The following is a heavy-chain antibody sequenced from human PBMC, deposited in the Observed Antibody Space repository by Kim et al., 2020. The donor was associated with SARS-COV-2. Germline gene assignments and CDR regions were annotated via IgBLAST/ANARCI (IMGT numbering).Heavy chain of an antibody. Sequence: GGSLRLSCAASGFTFDDYAMHWVRQAPGKGLEWVSGISWNSGSIGYADSVKGRFTISRDNAKNSLYLQMNSLRAEDTALYYCAKRSGSYWEGYFDYWGQG. V-gene: IGHV3-9*01. CDR3: AKRSGSYWEGYFDY. CDR2: ISWNSGSI. D-gene: IGHD1-26*01. CDR1: GFTFDDYA. J-gene: IGHJ4*02.